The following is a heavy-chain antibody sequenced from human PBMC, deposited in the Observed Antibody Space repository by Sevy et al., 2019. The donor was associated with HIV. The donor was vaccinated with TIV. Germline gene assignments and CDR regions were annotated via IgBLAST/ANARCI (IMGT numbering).Heavy chain of an antibody. V-gene: IGHV3-21*06. CDR3: ARGPPDGSYDYFDS. D-gene: IGHD1-26*01. CDR2: ISGSSNYI. Sequence: GESLKISCAASGFTFNNFNMNWVRQAPGKGLQWVSSISGSSNYIYYAESLKGRFIISRDNVKDTVFLQMNSLSADDTAVYYCARGPPDGSYDYFDSWGQGTLVTVSS. J-gene: IGHJ4*02. CDR1: GFTFNNFN.